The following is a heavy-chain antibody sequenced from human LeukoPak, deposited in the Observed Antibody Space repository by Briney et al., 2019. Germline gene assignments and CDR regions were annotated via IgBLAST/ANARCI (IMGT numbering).Heavy chain of an antibody. CDR2: IRSKAYGGTT. CDR3: TSAGSSWDRAFDY. J-gene: IGHJ4*02. V-gene: IGHV3-49*04. Sequence: GGSLRLSCTASGFTFGDYAMSWVRQAPGKGLEWVGFIRSKAYGGTTEYAASVKGRFTISRDDSKSIAYLQMNSLKTEDTAVYYCTSAGSSWDRAFDYWDQGTLVTVSS. CDR1: GFTFGDYA. D-gene: IGHD6-13*01.